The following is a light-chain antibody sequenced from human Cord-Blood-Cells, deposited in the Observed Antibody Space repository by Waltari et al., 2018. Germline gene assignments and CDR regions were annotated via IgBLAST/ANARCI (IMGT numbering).Light chain of an antibody. CDR2: EGS. CDR1: SSDVGSYNV. Sequence: QSALTQPASVSGSPGPSITISCTGTSSDVGSYNVVSWYQQHPGKAPKLMIYEGSKQPSGFSKCFPSSRSGTTASLTIAGLQAEDEAYYCCCSYAGRSTLVFGGGTKLPVL. V-gene: IGLV2-23*01. J-gene: IGLJ3*02. CDR3: CSYAGRSTLV.